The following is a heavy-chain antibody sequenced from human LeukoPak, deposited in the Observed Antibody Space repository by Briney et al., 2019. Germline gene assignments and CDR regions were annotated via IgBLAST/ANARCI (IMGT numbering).Heavy chain of an antibody. CDR2: INRGGSEQ. CDR1: EFTFNTYW. CDR3: ARILNERTDY. Sequence: GGSLRLSCSASEFTFNTYWMSWVRQAPGKGLEWVANINRGGSEQYYVDSVKGRFTISRDNAKNSLFLQMNSLRVEDAAVYYCARILNERTDYWGQGTLVTVSS. J-gene: IGHJ4*02. V-gene: IGHV3-7*05. D-gene: IGHD3-9*01.